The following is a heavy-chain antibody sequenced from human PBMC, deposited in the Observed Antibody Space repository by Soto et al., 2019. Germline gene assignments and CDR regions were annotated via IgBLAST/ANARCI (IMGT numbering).Heavy chain of an antibody. CDR3: AGRSVGYDPYHLEF. CDR1: GGSISSSNW. CDR2: IYHSGST. V-gene: IGHV4-4*02. Sequence: SETLSLTCAVSGGSISSSNWWSWVRHPPGKGMEWIEEIYHSGSTNYNQSLKSRVTISVDKSKNQFSLKLSSVTAADTAVYYIAGRSVGYDPYHLEFWGEGTLVSVS. J-gene: IGHJ4*02. D-gene: IGHD5-12*01.